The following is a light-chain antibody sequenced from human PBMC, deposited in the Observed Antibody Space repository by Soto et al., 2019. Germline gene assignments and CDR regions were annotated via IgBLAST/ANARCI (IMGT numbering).Light chain of an antibody. Sequence: QSVLTQPASVSGSPGQSITISCSGNAVSYQLVSWYQQQPGKAPKLILYNVTRRPSGVSNRFSGFKSGTAASLKITGRQAEDEADYYCCSFVGVTNDVFGNGTKLTVL. V-gene: IGLV2-23*02. J-gene: IGLJ1*01. CDR2: NVT. CDR1: GNAVSYQL. CDR3: CSFVGVTNDV.